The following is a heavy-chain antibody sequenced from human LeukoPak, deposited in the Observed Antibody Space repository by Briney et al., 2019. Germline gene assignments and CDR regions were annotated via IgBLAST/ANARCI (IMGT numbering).Heavy chain of an antibody. J-gene: IGHJ6*02. CDR1: GYTFTGYY. D-gene: IGHD1-26*01. V-gene: IGHV1-2*02. Sequence: GASVKVSCKASGYTFTGYYMHWVRQAPGQGLEWMGWINPNSGGTNYAQKFQGRVTMTRDTSISTAYMELSRLRSDDTAVYYCARVLSYVYYYGMDVWGQGTTVTVSS. CDR2: INPNSGGT. CDR3: ARVLSYVYYYGMDV.